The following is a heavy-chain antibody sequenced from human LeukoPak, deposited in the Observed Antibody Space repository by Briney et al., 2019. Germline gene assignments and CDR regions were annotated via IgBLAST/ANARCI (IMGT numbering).Heavy chain of an antibody. J-gene: IGHJ4*02. CDR3: ARVGFQKRWLQSYYFDY. CDR1: GFSFSSYG. D-gene: IGHD5-24*01. CDR2: ISSSSSYI. Sequence: GGSLRLSCAASGFSFSSYGMHWVRQAPGKGLEWVSSISSSSSYIYYADSVKGRFTISRDNAKNSLYLQMNSLRAEDTAVYYCARVGFQKRWLQSYYFDYWGQGTLVTVSS. V-gene: IGHV3-21*01.